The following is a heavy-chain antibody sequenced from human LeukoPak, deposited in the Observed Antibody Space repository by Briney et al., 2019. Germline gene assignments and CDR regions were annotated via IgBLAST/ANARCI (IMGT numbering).Heavy chain of an antibody. J-gene: IGHJ3*02. CDR1: GFTFSNYN. D-gene: IGHD1-26*01. CDR3: ARDVGASAPDAFDI. Sequence: GGSLRLSCAASGFTFSNYNMNWLRQAPGKGLEGVSSISSSSNYIYYADSVKGRFTISRDNAKNSLYLQMNSLRAEDTDVYYCARDVGASAPDAFDIWGQGTMVTVSS. V-gene: IGHV3-21*01. CDR2: ISSSSNYI.